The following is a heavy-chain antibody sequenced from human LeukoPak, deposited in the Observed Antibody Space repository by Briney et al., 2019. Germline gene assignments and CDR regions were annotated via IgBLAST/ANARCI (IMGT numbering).Heavy chain of an antibody. CDR1: GFTFSRYE. Sequence: GGSLRLSCAASGFTFSRYEMNWVRQAPAKGLEWVSYISSSGSTIYYADSVKGRFTISRDNAKNSLYLEMNSLRGEDTAVYYCARAYDTSGYSDLGYWGQGTLVTVSS. D-gene: IGHD3-22*01. V-gene: IGHV3-48*03. CDR2: ISSSGSTI. J-gene: IGHJ4*02. CDR3: ARAYDTSGYSDLGY.